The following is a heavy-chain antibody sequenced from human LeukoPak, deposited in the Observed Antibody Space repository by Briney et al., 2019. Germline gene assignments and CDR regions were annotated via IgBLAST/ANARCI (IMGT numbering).Heavy chain of an antibody. V-gene: IGHV3-21*01. Sequence: SGGSLRLSCAASGFTFISYTMSWVRQTPGKGLEWVSSISSGSGYIYYADSMKGRFTISRDNAKSSLYLQMNGLRAEDTAVYYCARRFTVITDWYFDLWGRGTLVTVSS. CDR2: ISSGSGYI. CDR1: GFTFISYT. J-gene: IGHJ2*01. D-gene: IGHD4-17*01. CDR3: ARRFTVITDWYFDL.